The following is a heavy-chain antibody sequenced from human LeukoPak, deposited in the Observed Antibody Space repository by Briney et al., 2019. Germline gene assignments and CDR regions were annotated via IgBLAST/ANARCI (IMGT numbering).Heavy chain of an antibody. D-gene: IGHD6-13*01. Sequence: GGTLRLSCVASGFTFSSYGMSWVRQAPGKGLEWVSAISGGSTYYADSVKGRFTISRDNSKNTLYLQMNSLRAEDTAVYYCAKVSIAAAAYFDYWGQGTLVTVSS. CDR3: AKVSIAAAAYFDY. V-gene: IGHV3-23*01. CDR1: GFTFSSYG. J-gene: IGHJ4*02. CDR2: ISGGST.